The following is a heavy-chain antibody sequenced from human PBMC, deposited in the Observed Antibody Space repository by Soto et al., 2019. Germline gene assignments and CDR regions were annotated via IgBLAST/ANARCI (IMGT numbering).Heavy chain of an antibody. D-gene: IGHD6-13*01. J-gene: IGHJ4*02. V-gene: IGHV4-34*01. CDR3: ARLSSPKYSSSWYGGFSRYFDY. CDR1: GGSFSGYY. Sequence: PSETLSLTCAVCGGSFSGYYWSWIRQPPGKGLEWIGEINHSGSTNYNPSLKSRVTISVDTSKNQFSLKLSSVTAADTAVYYCARLSSPKYSSSWYGGFSRYFDYWGQGTLITVSS. CDR2: INHSGST.